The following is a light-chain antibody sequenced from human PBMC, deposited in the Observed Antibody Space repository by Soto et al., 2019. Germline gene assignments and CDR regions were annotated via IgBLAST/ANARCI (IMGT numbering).Light chain of an antibody. CDR2: GAS. Sequence: ESVLTQSPGTLSLSPGERATLSCRAIQSVSSSYLAWYQQKPGQAPRLLLYGASSRATGIPDRFSGSGSGTDFTLTISRLAPEDFAVYYCQQYGSSPRFTFGPGTKVDIK. V-gene: IGKV3-20*01. J-gene: IGKJ3*01. CDR3: QQYGSSPRFT. CDR1: QSVSSSY.